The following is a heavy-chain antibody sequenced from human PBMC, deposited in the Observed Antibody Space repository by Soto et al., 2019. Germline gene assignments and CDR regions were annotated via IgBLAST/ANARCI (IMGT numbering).Heavy chain of an antibody. CDR1: GFTFSSYA. CDR3: GSVFGAVAADPCDY. D-gene: IGHD3-10*02. Sequence: QVQLVESGGGVVQPGRSLRLSCAASGFTFSSYAMHWVRQAPVKGLEGVDVISYDGSNKYYADSVEGRFTISRDNSKNTLYLQMSSMRAEDPAVYDCGSVFGAVAADPCDYWGQGTLVTVSS. CDR2: ISYDGSNK. J-gene: IGHJ4*02. V-gene: IGHV3-30-3*01.